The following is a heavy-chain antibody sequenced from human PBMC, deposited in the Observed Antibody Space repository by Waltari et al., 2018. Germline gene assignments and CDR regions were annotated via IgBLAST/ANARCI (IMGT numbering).Heavy chain of an antibody. CDR1: GGTFSSYA. V-gene: IGHV1-69*01. CDR3: AFSGRITIFGVVRHYFDY. D-gene: IGHD3-3*01. CDR2: IIPTLGTA. J-gene: IGHJ4*02. Sequence: QVQLVQSGAEVKKPGSSVKVSCKASGGTFSSYAISWVRQAPGQGLGWMGGIIPTLGTANYEQKFQGRVTITADESTSTAYMELSSLRSEDTAVYYCAFSGRITIFGVVRHYFDYWGQGTLVTVSS.